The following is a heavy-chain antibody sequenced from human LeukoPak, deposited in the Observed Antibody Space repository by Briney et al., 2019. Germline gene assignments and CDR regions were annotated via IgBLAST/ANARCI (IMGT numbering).Heavy chain of an antibody. CDR2: INPNSGGT. D-gene: IGHD3-3*01. J-gene: IGHJ6*02. CDR3: ARDTRPIRFLEWKHNYYGMDV. Sequence: ASVKVSCKASGYTFTGYYMHWVRQAPGQGLEWMGWINPNSGGTNYAQKFQGWVTMTRDTSISTAYMELSRLRSDDTAVYYCARDTRPIRFLEWKHNYYGMDVWGQGTTVTVSS. CDR1: GYTFTGYY. V-gene: IGHV1-2*04.